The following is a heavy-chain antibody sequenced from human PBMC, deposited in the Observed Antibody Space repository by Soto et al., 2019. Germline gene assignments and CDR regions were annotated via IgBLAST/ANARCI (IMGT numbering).Heavy chain of an antibody. CDR1: GYSFTNYG. V-gene: IGHV1-18*01. Sequence: QDPLVQSGAEVKKPGASVTVSCKASGYSFTNYGITWVRQAPGQGLEWMGWISGFNGNTHYAQKLQGRVTMTTDASTSTAYMELRSLRSDDTAVYYCARDRGVAPPVAGNTHYYYYMDVWGKGTTVTVYS. CDR3: ARDRGVAPPVAGNTHYYYYMDV. J-gene: IGHJ6*03. CDR2: ISGFNGNT. D-gene: IGHD6-19*01.